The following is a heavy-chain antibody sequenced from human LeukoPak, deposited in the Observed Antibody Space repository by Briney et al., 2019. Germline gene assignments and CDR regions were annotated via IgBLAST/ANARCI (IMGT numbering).Heavy chain of an antibody. V-gene: IGHV3-21*04. CDR3: AKTWRGRGYYGYGPSEYFYYMDV. Sequence: GGSLRPSCAASGFTFSSYSMNWVRQAPGKGLEWVSSISSSSSYIYYADSVKGRFTISRDNAKNSLYLQMNSLRAEDTAVYYCAKTWRGRGYYGYGPSEYFYYMDVWGKGTTVTISS. D-gene: IGHD3-10*01. CDR1: GFTFSSYS. J-gene: IGHJ6*03. CDR2: ISSSSSYI.